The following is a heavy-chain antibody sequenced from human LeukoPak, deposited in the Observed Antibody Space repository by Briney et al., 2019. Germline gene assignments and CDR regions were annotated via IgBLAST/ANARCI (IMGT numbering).Heavy chain of an antibody. CDR3: ARGASDSSSWYYYFDY. D-gene: IGHD6-13*01. Sequence: ASVKVSCKASGYTFTSYGISWVRQAPGQGLEWMGWISAYNGNTNYAQKPQGRVTMTTDTSTSTAYMELRSLRSDDTAVYYCARGASDSSSWYYYFDYWGQGALVTVSS. CDR2: ISAYNGNT. J-gene: IGHJ4*02. CDR1: GYTFTSYG. V-gene: IGHV1-18*01.